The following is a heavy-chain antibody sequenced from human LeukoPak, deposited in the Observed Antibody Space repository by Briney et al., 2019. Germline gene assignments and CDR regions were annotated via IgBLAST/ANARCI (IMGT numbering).Heavy chain of an antibody. CDR3: ARALYDYVWGSYRSGDYYFDY. Sequence: ASVKVSCKASGYTFTSYGINWVRQAPGQGLEWMGWISAYNGNTNYAQKLQGRVTMTTDTSTGTAYMELRSLTSDDTAVYYCARALYDYVWGSYRSGDYYFDYWGQGTLVTVSS. CDR2: ISAYNGNT. D-gene: IGHD3-16*02. CDR1: GYTFTSYG. J-gene: IGHJ4*02. V-gene: IGHV1-18*04.